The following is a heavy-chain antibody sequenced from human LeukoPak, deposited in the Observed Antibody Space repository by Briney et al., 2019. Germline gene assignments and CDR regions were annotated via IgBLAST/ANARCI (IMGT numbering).Heavy chain of an antibody. CDR3: ARRRDFLSGYRDYYYYYMDV. CDR2: ISAYNGNT. D-gene: IGHD3-3*01. J-gene: IGHJ6*03. Sequence: EASVKVSCKASGYTFTSYGISWVRQAPGQGLEWMGWISAYNGNTNYAQKLQGRVTMTTDTSTSTAYMELRSLRSDDTAVYYCARRRDFLSGYRDYYYYYMDVWGKGTTVTVSS. V-gene: IGHV1-18*01. CDR1: GYTFTSYG.